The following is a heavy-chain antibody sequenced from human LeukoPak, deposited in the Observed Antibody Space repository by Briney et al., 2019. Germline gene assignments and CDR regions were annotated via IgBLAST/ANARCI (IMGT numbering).Heavy chain of an antibody. CDR1: GYTFTSYG. CDR2: VSVYNDNT. V-gene: IGHV1-18*01. Sequence: GASVKVSCKASGYTFTSYGISWVRQAPGQGLEWMGWVSVYNDNTNYAQKLQGRVTMTTDTSTSTAYMELRSLRSDDTAVYYCAIGGYYYDSSGYYRKKSFDYWGQGTLVTVSS. J-gene: IGHJ4*02. D-gene: IGHD3-22*01. CDR3: AIGGYYYDSSGYYRKKSFDY.